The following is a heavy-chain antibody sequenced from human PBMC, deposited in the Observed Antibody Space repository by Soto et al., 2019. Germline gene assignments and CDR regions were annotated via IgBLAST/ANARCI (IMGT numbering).Heavy chain of an antibody. V-gene: IGHV3-21*01. Sequence: PGGSLRLSCAASGFTFSSYSMNWVRQAPGKGLEWVSSISSSSSYIYYADSVKGRFTISRDNAKNSLYLQMNSLRAEDTAVYYCARGDGSHSTFFDYWGQGTLVTVSS. CDR2: ISSSSSYI. J-gene: IGHJ4*02. CDR3: ARGDGSHSTFFDY. CDR1: GFTFSSYS. D-gene: IGHD2-15*01.